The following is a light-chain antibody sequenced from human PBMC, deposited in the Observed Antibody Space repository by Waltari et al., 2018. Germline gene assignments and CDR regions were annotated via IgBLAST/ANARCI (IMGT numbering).Light chain of an antibody. CDR3: QHYNSFSHIYT. V-gene: IGKV1-5*01. J-gene: IGKJ2*01. Sequence: IQMTQSPSTLSPSVGDRFTITCRASHTITNWLAWYPQKPGNAPNVLIYDASTLESGVPSRFSGSGSGTEFTLTINSLQPDDFATYYCQHYNSFSHIYTFGQGTKLEI. CDR2: DAS. CDR1: HTITNW.